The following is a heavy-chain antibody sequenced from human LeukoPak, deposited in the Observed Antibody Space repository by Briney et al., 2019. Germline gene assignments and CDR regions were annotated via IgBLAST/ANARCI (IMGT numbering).Heavy chain of an antibody. V-gene: IGHV3-7*01. Sequence: GGSLRLSCAASGLTFSSYWMSWVRQAPGKGLEWVASIKQDGSEKYCVDFVKGRFTISRDNANNSLYLQMNSLRADDTAVYYCARDIGLRKAAPPGWFDPWGQGALVTVSS. CDR3: ARDIGLRKAAPPGWFDP. J-gene: IGHJ5*02. CDR1: GLTFSSYW. D-gene: IGHD6-6*01. CDR2: IKQDGSEK.